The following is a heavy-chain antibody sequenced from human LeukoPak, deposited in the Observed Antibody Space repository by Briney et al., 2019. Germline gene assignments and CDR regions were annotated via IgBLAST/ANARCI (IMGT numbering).Heavy chain of an antibody. CDR1: GGSISSYY. CDR3: ARGSGGY. J-gene: IGHJ4*02. CDR2: TYYSGST. D-gene: IGHD5-12*01. Sequence: SETLSLTCTVSGGSISSYYWSWLRQPPGKGLEWIGNTYYSGSTNSNPSLKSRVTISVAAYMNQFSLKLSSVTAADTAVYYCARGSGGYWGQGTLVTVSS. V-gene: IGHV4-59*01.